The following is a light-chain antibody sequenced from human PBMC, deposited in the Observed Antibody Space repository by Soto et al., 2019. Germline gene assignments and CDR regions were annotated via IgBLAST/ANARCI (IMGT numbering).Light chain of an antibody. CDR2: GAS. Sequence: EIVVTQSPATVSVSPGERATLSCRASQSVSSNLAWYQQKPGQAPRLLIYGASTRATGIPARFSGSGSGTEFTLTISSLQSEDFAVYYCQQYNNWPPWTFGQGTKVAIK. CDR1: QSVSSN. J-gene: IGKJ1*01. CDR3: QQYNNWPPWT. V-gene: IGKV3-15*01.